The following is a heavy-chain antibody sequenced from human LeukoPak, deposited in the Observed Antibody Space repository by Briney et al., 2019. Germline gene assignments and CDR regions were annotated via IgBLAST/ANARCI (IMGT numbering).Heavy chain of an antibody. V-gene: IGHV3-7*03. Sequence: GGSLRLSCAASGFTFSNYWMTWVRQAPGKGLEWVANIKRDGSEKYYVDSVKGRFTISRDNAKNSLYLQMNSLRAEDTALYYCAKGPYYDILTGYPDYWGQGTLVTVSS. D-gene: IGHD3-9*01. CDR2: IKRDGSEK. CDR3: AKGPYYDILTGYPDY. J-gene: IGHJ4*02. CDR1: GFTFSNYW.